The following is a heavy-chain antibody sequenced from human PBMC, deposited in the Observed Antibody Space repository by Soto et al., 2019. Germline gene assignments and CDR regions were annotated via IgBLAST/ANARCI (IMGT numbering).Heavy chain of an antibody. CDR3: ARAPSQWLVDFDY. V-gene: IGHV3-21*01. D-gene: IGHD6-19*01. J-gene: IGHJ4*01. CDR1: GFTFSSYS. CDR2: ISSDSNYI. Sequence: EVQLVESGGGLVKPGGSLRLSCAASGFTFSSYSMNWVRQAPGKGLEWISSISSDSNYIYYADSVKGRFTISRDNAKNSQYLQMNSPRAGDTAVFYCARAPSQWLVDFDYWGHGTMVTVSS.